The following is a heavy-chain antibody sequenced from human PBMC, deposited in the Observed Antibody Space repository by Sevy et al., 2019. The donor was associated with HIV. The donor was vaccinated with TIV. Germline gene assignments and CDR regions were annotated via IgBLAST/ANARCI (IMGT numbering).Heavy chain of an antibody. J-gene: IGHJ6*02. V-gene: IGHV3-30*18. CDR3: ANSRGRFDGSSWIYYYYGMDV. Sequence: GGSLRLSCVASGFTFSSYGMHWVRRAPVKGLEWVALLSNDGSDKNYVDSVKGRFTISRDNSKDTLYLQMNSLRAADTAVYYCANSRGRFDGSSWIYYYYGMDVWGQGTTVTVSS. CDR1: GFTFSSYG. CDR2: LSNDGSDK. D-gene: IGHD6-13*01.